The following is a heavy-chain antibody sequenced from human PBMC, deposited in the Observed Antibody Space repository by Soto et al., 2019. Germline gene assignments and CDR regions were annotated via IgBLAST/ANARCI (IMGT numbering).Heavy chain of an antibody. Sequence: GESLKISCKGSAYSFAGYCITWLRQKPVKGLEWMGRIDPSDSQTYYSPSFRGHVTISVTKSITTVFLQWSSLRASDTDMYYCARKIYDSDTGTNFRYYFDSWGQGTSVTVSS. CDR1: AYSFAGYC. V-gene: IGHV5-10-1*01. D-gene: IGHD2-8*01. CDR2: IDPSDSQT. J-gene: IGHJ4*02. CDR3: ARKIYDSDTGTNFRYYFDS.